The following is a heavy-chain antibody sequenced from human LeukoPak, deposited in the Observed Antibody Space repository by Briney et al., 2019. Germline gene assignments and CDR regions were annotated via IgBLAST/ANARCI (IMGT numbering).Heavy chain of an antibody. CDR3: VKDRVSGSYGLYNWFDP. Sequence: PGGCLRLSCSASVFTFSSYSMHWVRQAPWKGLEYVSAISSNGGSTYYADSVKGRFTISRDNSKNTLYLQMSSLRAEDTAVYYCVKDRVSGSYGLYNWFDPWGQGTLVTVSS. D-gene: IGHD1-26*01. CDR1: VFTFSSYS. J-gene: IGHJ5*02. CDR2: ISSNGGST. V-gene: IGHV3-64D*06.